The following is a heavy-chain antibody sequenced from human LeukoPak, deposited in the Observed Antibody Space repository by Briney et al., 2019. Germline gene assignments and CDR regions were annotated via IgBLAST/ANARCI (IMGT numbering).Heavy chain of an antibody. CDR3: ARIKDDTSGYYYIDY. V-gene: IGHV3-21*01. CDR2: ISGTSDYI. D-gene: IGHD3-22*01. Sequence: GGSLRLSCAASGFSFSRYSMNWVRQAPGKGLEWVSSISGTSDYIYYADSVEGRFTISRDSAKNSLYLQVNSLRAEDTAVYYCARIKDDTSGYYYIDYWGQGTLVTVSS. CDR1: GFSFSRYS. J-gene: IGHJ4*02.